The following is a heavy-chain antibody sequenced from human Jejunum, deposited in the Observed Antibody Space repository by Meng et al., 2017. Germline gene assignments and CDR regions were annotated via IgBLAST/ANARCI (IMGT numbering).Heavy chain of an antibody. CDR1: GFTFSSYS. CDR3: ARKIYSSNWHENSLFDY. Sequence: GESLKISCAASGFTFSSYSMNWVRQAPGEGLEWVSCISSGSTYIYYADSVKGLFTASRDYAKNPLYLQMNSLGADDTAVYYCARKIYSSNWHENSLFDYWGQGTLVTVSS. V-gene: IGHV3-21*01. J-gene: IGHJ4*02. CDR2: ISSGSTYI. D-gene: IGHD6-13*01.